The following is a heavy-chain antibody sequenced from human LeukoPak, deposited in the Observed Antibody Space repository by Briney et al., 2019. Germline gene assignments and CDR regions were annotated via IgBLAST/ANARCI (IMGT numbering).Heavy chain of an antibody. CDR2: IYNSGNP. V-gene: IGHV4-4*07. Sequence: SESLSPTCILSGVSISTNYWSCIRQPAEKGLEWIGRIYNSGNPYYSPSLEARVTMSADTSKNQYSLSQRSVNAADPAVFYWPRGNFDGCGYFLFDCWGQGTLVTVSS. CDR1: GVSISTNY. J-gene: IGHJ4*02. D-gene: IGHD3-9*01. CDR3: PRGNFDGCGYFLFDC.